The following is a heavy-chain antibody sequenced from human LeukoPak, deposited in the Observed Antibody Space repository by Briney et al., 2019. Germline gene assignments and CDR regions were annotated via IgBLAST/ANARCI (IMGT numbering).Heavy chain of an antibody. Sequence: PSETLSLTCTVSVGSISSSSYYWGWIRQPPGKGLEWIGSIYYSGSTYYNPSLKSRVTISVDTSKNQFSLKVSSVTAADTAVYYCARSRYQLLQFDYWGQGTLVTLSS. J-gene: IGHJ4*02. V-gene: IGHV4-39*01. D-gene: IGHD2-2*01. CDR2: IYYSGST. CDR1: VGSISSSSYY. CDR3: ARSRYQLLQFDY.